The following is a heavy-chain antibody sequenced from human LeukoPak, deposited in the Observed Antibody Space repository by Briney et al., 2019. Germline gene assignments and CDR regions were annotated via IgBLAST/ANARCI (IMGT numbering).Heavy chain of an antibody. CDR3: ARESGRNGNDY. CDR1: GCTISSSSYY. V-gene: IGHV4-39*02. J-gene: IGHJ4*02. D-gene: IGHD1-26*01. Sequence: PSETLSLTCTVSGCTISSSSYYWGWIRQPPGKGLESLGSIYYSGSTYYNPSLKSRVTISVDTSKNQFSLKLSSVTAADTAVYYCARESGRNGNDYWGQGTLVTVSS. CDR2: IYYSGST.